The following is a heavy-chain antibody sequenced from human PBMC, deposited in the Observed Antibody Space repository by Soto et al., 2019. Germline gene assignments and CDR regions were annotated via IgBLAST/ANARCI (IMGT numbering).Heavy chain of an antibody. Sequence: EVQLLESGGALVQPGGSLRLSCAASGFTFSSYAMSWDPRAPGRGLEWVSVISGSGGSTYYADPVKGRFTISIDNSKNTLYLQMTSLRAEDTAVYYCARRTSGWYLDYWGQGTLVTVPS. CDR2: ISGSGGST. CDR3: ARRTSGWYLDY. CDR1: GFTFSSYA. J-gene: IGHJ4*02. V-gene: IGHV3-23*01. D-gene: IGHD6-19*01.